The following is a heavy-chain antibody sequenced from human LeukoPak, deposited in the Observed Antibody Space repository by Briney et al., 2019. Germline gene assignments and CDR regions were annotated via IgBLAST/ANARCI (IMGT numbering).Heavy chain of an antibody. CDR3: ARSYGSGSYLSQYFIDY. CDR2: IYYSGST. V-gene: IGHV4-59*01. Sequence: SETLSLTCTVSGGSISHYYWTWIRQSPGKGLEWIGYIYYSGSTNYNPSLKSRVTISVDTSKNQFSLKLSSVAAADTAIYYCARSYGSGSYLSQYFIDYWGQGTPVTVSS. J-gene: IGHJ4*02. D-gene: IGHD3-10*01. CDR1: GGSISHYY.